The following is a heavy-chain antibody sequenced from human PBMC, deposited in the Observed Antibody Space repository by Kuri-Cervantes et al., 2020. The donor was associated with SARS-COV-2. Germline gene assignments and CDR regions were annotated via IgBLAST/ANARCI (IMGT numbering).Heavy chain of an antibody. Sequence: SPKAPCKASGAPLSSYGINWGRQAPGQGLEWMGRIIPFVGITNYAQKFQGRVTITADKSTSTAYMELSSLRSEDTAVYYCARGGYGYRYGNYYDYYMDVWGKGTTVTVSS. CDR3: ARGGYGYRYGNYYDYYMDV. V-gene: IGHV1-69*04. CDR2: IIPFVGIT. D-gene: IGHD5-18*01. CDR1: GAPLSSYG. J-gene: IGHJ6*03.